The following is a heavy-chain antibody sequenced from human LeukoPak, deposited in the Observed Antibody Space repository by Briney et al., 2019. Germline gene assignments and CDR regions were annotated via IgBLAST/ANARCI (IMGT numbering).Heavy chain of an antibody. CDR2: IGASGEST. CDR3: AKDLRDGYNLGAFDI. D-gene: IGHD5-24*01. Sequence: GGSLRLSCAASGFTFSVAAMTWVRQAPGKGLEWVSLIGASGESTYYADSVKGRFTISRDNSKNTLYLQMNSLRAEDTAVYYCAKDLRDGYNLGAFDIWGQGTMVTVSS. CDR1: GFTFSVAA. J-gene: IGHJ3*02. V-gene: IGHV3-23*01.